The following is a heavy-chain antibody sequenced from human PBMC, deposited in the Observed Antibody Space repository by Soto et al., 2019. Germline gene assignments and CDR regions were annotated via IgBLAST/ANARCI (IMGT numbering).Heavy chain of an antibody. J-gene: IGHJ4*02. CDR2: ISDSGTT. CDR1: GASITTDY. V-gene: IGHV4-59*08. Sequence: SETLSLTCTVSGASITTDYWSWIRQPPGKGLEYIAYISDSGTTNYNPSLNSRVTISLDTSKSQFSLRLTSVTAADTAVYYCARTHYCNNDRFSFDYWGQGTLVTVSS. CDR3: ARTHYCNNDRFSFDY. D-gene: IGHD2-8*01.